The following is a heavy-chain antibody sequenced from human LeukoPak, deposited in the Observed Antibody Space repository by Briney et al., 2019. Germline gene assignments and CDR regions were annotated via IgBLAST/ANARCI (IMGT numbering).Heavy chain of an antibody. V-gene: IGHV3-23*01. D-gene: IGHD3-10*01. J-gene: IGHJ4*02. CDR3: ARVNPITNRLNDY. CDR2: ISGSGGST. CDR1: GFTFSSFA. Sequence: PGGSLRLSCVASGFTFSSFAMSWVRQAPGKGLEWVSAISGSGGSTYYADSVKGRFSISRDNTKNTLYLQMNSLRAVDTAVYYCARVNPITNRLNDYWGQGTLVTVSS.